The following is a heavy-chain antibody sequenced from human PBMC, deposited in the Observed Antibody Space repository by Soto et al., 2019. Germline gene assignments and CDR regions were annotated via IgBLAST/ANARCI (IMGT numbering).Heavy chain of an antibody. CDR1: GFTFSSYG. V-gene: IGHV3-30*18. CDR2: ISYDGSNK. CDR3: AKDLGDGIAAAGSSFYYGMDV. Sequence: QVQLVESGGGVVQPGRSLRLSCAASGFTFSSYGMHWVRQAPGKGLEWVAVISYDGSNKYYADSVKGRFTISRDNSKNTLQLQMNSLRAEDTAVYYCAKDLGDGIAAAGSSFYYGMDVWGQGTTVTVSS. D-gene: IGHD6-13*01. J-gene: IGHJ6*02.